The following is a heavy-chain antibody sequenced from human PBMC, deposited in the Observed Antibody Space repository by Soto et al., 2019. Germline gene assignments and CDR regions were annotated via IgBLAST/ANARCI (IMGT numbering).Heavy chain of an antibody. J-gene: IGHJ6*02. Sequence: GGSLRLSCAASGFTFSSYSMNWVRQALGKGLEWVSSISSSSSYIYYADSVKGRFTISRDNAKNSLYLQMNSLGAEDTAVYYCARDHDYSNYPLYYYYYGMDVWGQGTTVTVSS. V-gene: IGHV3-21*01. CDR2: ISSSSSYI. D-gene: IGHD4-4*01. CDR1: GFTFSSYS. CDR3: ARDHDYSNYPLYYYYYGMDV.